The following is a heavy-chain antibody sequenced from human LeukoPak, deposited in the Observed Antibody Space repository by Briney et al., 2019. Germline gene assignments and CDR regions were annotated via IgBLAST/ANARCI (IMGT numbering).Heavy chain of an antibody. Sequence: PGGSLRLSCAASGFTFSSYAMHWVRQAPGKGLEWVAVISYDGSNKYYADSVKGRFTISRDNSKNTLYLQMNSLRAEDTAVYYCARDLGRDGFWGQGTLVTVSS. D-gene: IGHD5-24*01. CDR1: GFTFSSYA. CDR2: ISYDGSNK. CDR3: ARDLGRDGF. V-gene: IGHV3-30-3*01. J-gene: IGHJ4*02.